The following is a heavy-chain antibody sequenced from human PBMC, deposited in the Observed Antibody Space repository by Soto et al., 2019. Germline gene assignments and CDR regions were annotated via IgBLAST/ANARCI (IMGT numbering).Heavy chain of an antibody. CDR1: GYGFTRDG. V-gene: IGHV1-18*01. CDR2: ISAYNGNT. J-gene: IGHJ6*02. CDR3: ARDVEVSGMDV. D-gene: IGHD2-21*01. Sequence: ASVKRSCKAAGYGFTRDGISCVSQAPGQGLEWMGWISAYNGNTNYAQKLQGRVTMTTDTSTSTAYMELRSLRSDDSVVYYCARDVEVSGMDVWGQGTTVTVSS.